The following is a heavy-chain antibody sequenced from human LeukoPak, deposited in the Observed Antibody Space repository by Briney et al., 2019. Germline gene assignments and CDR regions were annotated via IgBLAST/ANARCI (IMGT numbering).Heavy chain of an antibody. V-gene: IGHV7-4-1*02. D-gene: IGHD5-18*01. CDR3: ARDSAMVTQVY. J-gene: IGHJ4*02. Sequence: ASVKLCCKASGYTFTSYAMNRGRQAPGQGLEWMGWINTTTRNPTYAQGFTGRVVFSLDTSVTTTYLQISSLKAEDTAVYYCARDSAMVTQVYWGQGTLVTVSS. CDR1: GYTFTSYA. CDR2: INTTTRNP.